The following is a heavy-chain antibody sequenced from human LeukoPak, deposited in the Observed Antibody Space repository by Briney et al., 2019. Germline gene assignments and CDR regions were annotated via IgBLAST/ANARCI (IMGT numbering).Heavy chain of an antibody. CDR1: GYMFTSFW. D-gene: IGHD1-26*01. Sequence: GESLKISCKGSGYMFTSFWISWVRQMPGKGLEWMGRIDPSDSHTNYSPSFQGQVTISADKSISTAYLQWSSLKASDTAMYYCVRFSGSHFDYWGQGTLVTVSS. J-gene: IGHJ4*02. V-gene: IGHV5-10-1*04. CDR3: VRFSGSHFDY. CDR2: IDPSDSHT.